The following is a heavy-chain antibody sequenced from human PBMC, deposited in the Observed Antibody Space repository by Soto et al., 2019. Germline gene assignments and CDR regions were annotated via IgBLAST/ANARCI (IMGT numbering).Heavy chain of an antibody. V-gene: IGHV1-18*01. D-gene: IGHD1-1*01. J-gene: IGHJ4*02. CDR1: GYTFTSYG. CDR2: ISADNGNT. CDR3: ARGRYGDY. Sequence: QVHLVQSGAEVKKPGASVKVSCKGSGYTFTSYGITWVRQAPGQGLEWMGWISADNGNTDYAQKLQGRVTVTRDTSTCTAYMELRSLRSDVTAVYYCARGRYGDYWGQGARVTVSS.